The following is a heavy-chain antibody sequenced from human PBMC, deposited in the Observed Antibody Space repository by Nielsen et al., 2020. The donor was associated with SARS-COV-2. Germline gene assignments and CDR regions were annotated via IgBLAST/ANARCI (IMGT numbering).Heavy chain of an antibody. V-gene: IGHV3-30*03. Sequence: GESLKISCEASGFTISRYGMHWVRQAPGKGLEWVTFISYDGSVKYYADSVKGRFTISRDNAKNSLYLQMNSLRAEDTAVYYCAREGGALYAFDVWGQGTMVTVSS. CDR3: AREGGALYAFDV. CDR2: ISYDGSVK. CDR1: GFTISRYG. J-gene: IGHJ3*01.